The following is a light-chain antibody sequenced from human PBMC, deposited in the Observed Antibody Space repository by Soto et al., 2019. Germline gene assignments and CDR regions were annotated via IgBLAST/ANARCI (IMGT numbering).Light chain of an antibody. CDR1: NIGSKS. CDR2: YDT. V-gene: IGLV3-21*04. J-gene: IGLJ3*02. CDR3: QVGDSSSDPPV. Sequence: SYELIQPPSVSVAPGKTARITCGGNNIGSKSVHWYQQKPGQAPVLVIYYDTDRPSGIPERFSGSNSGNTATLTISRVEAGDEAYYYCQVGDSSSDPPVFGGGTKLTVL.